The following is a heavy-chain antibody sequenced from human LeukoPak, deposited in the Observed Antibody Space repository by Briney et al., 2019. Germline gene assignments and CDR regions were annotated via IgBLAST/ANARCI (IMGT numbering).Heavy chain of an antibody. Sequence: GGSLRLSCAASGFTFSSYAMSWVRQAPGKGLEWVSYISSSSSTIYYADSVKGRFTISRDNAKNSLYLQMNSLRAEDTAVYYCAREYYDSSGYYPVPYYYYMDVWGKGTTVTVSS. J-gene: IGHJ6*03. V-gene: IGHV3-48*01. CDR1: GFTFSSYA. CDR3: AREYYDSSGYYPVPYYYYMDV. CDR2: ISSSSSTI. D-gene: IGHD3-22*01.